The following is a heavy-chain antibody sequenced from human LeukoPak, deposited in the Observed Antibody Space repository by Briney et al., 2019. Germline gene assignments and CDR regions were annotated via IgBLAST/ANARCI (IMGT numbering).Heavy chain of an antibody. J-gene: IGHJ4*02. D-gene: IGHD6-19*01. Sequence: GGSLRLSCVASGFTFSSYGMSWVRQAPGKGLEWVSTIGGSGGSTYYADSVKGRFTISRDNSKNTVYLQMNSLTAEDTAVYFCGRSVAGRLDYWGQGTLVTVSS. CDR1: GFTFSSYG. CDR3: GRSVAGRLDY. CDR2: IGGSGGST. V-gene: IGHV3-23*01.